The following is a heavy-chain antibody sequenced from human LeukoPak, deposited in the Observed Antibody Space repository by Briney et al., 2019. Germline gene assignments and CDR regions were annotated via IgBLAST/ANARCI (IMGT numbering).Heavy chain of an antibody. V-gene: IGHV4-39*07. CDR2: IYYSGST. J-gene: IGHJ4*02. CDR3: ARDPYYYDSSGYDY. D-gene: IGHD3-22*01. CDR1: GGSISSSSYY. Sequence: SETLSLTCTVSGGSISSSSYYWGWIRQPPGKGLEWIGSIYYSGSTYYNPSLKSRVTISVDTSKNQFSLKLSSVTAADTAVYYCARDPYYYDSSGYDYWGQGALVTVSS.